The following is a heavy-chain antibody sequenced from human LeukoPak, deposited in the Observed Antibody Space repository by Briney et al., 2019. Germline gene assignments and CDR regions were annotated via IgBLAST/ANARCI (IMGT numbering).Heavy chain of an antibody. V-gene: IGHV4-59*12. Sequence: SETLSLTCTVSGGSISSYYWSWIRQPPGKGLEWIGYIYDSGSTNYNPSLKSRVTISVDTSKNQFSLNLSSVTAADTAMYYCARDIFIAAAGPAGRYFDLWGRGTLVTVSS. CDR3: ARDIFIAAAGPAGRYFDL. CDR1: GGSISSYY. CDR2: IYDSGST. D-gene: IGHD6-13*01. J-gene: IGHJ2*01.